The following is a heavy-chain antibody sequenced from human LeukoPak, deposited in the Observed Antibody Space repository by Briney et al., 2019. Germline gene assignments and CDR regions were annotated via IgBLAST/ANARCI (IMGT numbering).Heavy chain of an antibody. CDR1: GRSISSGDYY. CDR3: ARVVPFWSGLGDYYMDV. Sequence: PSETLSLTCTVSGRSISSGDYYWSWIRQPPGKGLGWIGYSYYSGSTYYNPSLKSRVTISVDTSKNQFSLKLSSVTAADTAVYYCARVVPFWSGLGDYYMDVWGKGTTVTVSS. V-gene: IGHV4-30-4*08. J-gene: IGHJ6*03. D-gene: IGHD3-3*01. CDR2: SYYSGST.